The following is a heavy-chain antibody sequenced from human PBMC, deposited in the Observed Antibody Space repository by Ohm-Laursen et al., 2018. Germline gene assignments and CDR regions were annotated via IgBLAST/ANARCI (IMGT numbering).Heavy chain of an antibody. V-gene: IGHV3-48*03. J-gene: IGHJ2*01. CDR2: MYINGKST. CDR3: ARTTQYGEFIPWYFDL. D-gene: IGHD4-17*01. Sequence: SLRLSCAASGFTFSSYAMSWVRQAPGKGLEWVSFMYINGKSTYYADSVKGRFTISRDITKNSLYLQMNSLRAEDTALYYCARTTQYGEFIPWYFDLWGRGTLVTVSS. CDR1: GFTFSSYA.